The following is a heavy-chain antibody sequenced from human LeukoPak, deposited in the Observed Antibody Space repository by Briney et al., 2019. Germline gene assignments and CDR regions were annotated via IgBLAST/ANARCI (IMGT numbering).Heavy chain of an antibody. V-gene: IGHV4-61*08. Sequence: SETLSLTCTVSGGSVSSADYYWSWIRHPPGKGLAWIGYVYYGGSTSYSPSLKSRVTISVDTSKNQFSLKLSSVTAADTAVYYCARGRGCSGGSCYADYWGQGTLVTVSS. CDR3: ARGRGCSGGSCYADY. J-gene: IGHJ4*02. CDR2: VYYGGST. D-gene: IGHD2-15*01. CDR1: GGSVSSADYY.